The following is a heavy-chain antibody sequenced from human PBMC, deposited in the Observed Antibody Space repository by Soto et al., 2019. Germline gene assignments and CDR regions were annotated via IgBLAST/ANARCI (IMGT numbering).Heavy chain of an antibody. CDR3: ARSDFWSQNYYMDV. CDR2: IYYSGST. V-gene: IGHV4-59*01. Sequence: SETLSLTCTVSGGSISSYYWSWIRQPPGKGLEWIGYIYYSGSTNYNPSLKSRVTISVDTSKNQFSLKLSSVTAADTAVYYCARSDFWSQNYYMDVWGKGTTVTVSS. CDR1: GGSISSYY. J-gene: IGHJ6*03. D-gene: IGHD3-3*01.